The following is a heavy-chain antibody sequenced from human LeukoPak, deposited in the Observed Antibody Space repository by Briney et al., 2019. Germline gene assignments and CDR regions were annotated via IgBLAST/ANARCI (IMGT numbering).Heavy chain of an antibody. V-gene: IGHV3-74*01. CDR2: INSDGSST. J-gene: IGHJ4*02. D-gene: IGHD6-13*01. CDR3: VSSWYSTGDY. CDR1: GFIFDDYA. Sequence: GGSLRLSCAASGFIFDDYAMHWVRQAPGKGLVWVSRINSDGSSTSYADSVKGRFTISRDNAKNTLYLQMNSLRAEDTAVYYCVSSWYSTGDYWGQGTLVTVSS.